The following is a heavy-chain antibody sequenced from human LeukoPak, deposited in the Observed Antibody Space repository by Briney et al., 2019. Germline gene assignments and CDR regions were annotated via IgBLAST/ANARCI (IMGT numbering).Heavy chain of an antibody. J-gene: IGHJ4*02. CDR2: ISSSASGT. CDR3: AKVLTSGTYYYFDY. V-gene: IGHV3-23*01. CDR1: GFTFSSYA. D-gene: IGHD1-26*01. Sequence: GGSLGLSCTASGFTFSSYAMSWVRQAPGKGLEWVSAISSSASGTYYPDSVRGRFTISRDNSKNTLYLQMNSLRAEDTAVYYCAKVLTSGTYYYFDYWGQGTLVTVSS.